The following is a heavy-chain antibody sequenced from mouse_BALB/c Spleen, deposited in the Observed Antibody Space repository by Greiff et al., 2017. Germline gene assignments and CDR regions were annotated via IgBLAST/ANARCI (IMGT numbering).Heavy chain of an antibody. J-gene: IGHJ1*01. V-gene: IGHV5-17*02. D-gene: IGHD1-1*01. Sequence: EVQLVESGGGLVQPGGSRKLSCAASGFTFSSFGMHWVRQAPEKGLEWVAYISSGSSTIYYADTVKGRFTISRDKPKNTLFLQMTSLRSEDTAMYYCARGAYGSRYWYFDVWGAGTTVTVSS. CDR1: GFTFSSFG. CDR3: ARGAYGSRYWYFDV. CDR2: ISSGSSTI.